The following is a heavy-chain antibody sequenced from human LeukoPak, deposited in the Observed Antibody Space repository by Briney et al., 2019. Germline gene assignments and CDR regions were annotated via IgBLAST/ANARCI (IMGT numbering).Heavy chain of an antibody. Sequence: GESLKISCQSSGHSFASYWIGWVRQMPGQGLEWMGIIYPGDSDTRYSPSFEGQVTISVDKSITNAYLQWTSLKASDTAMYYCARLAGNNWLDPWGQGTLVTVSS. CDR3: ARLAGNNWLDP. V-gene: IGHV5-51*01. CDR1: GHSFASYW. J-gene: IGHJ5*02. CDR2: IYPGDSDT.